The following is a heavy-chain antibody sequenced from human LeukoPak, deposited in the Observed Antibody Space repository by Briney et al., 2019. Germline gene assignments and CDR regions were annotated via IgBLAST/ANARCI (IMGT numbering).Heavy chain of an antibody. Sequence: SGTLSLTCAVSGGSISSSNWWSWVRQPPGKGLGWIGEIYHSGSTNYNPSLKSRVTISVDKSKNQFSLKLSSVTAADTAVYYCARAPWDSSGYGAFDYWGQGTLVTVSS. J-gene: IGHJ4*02. CDR2: IYHSGST. D-gene: IGHD3-22*01. CDR3: ARAPWDSSGYGAFDY. V-gene: IGHV4-4*02. CDR1: GGSISSSNW.